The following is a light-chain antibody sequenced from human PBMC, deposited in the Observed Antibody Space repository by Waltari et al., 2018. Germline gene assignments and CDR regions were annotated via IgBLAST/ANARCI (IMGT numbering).Light chain of an antibody. CDR2: FGS. V-gene: IGKV2-28*01. CDR1: QSLLDTHGYNL. J-gene: IGKJ1*01. Sequence: DIVVTQSPLSLPVTPGEPASISCRSSQSLLDTHGYNLLDWYLQKPGQSPKLLIYFGSNRASGVPDRFSGSGSGRDFTLKISRVEAEDVGVYYCMQALQTPWTFGQGTKVEIK. CDR3: MQALQTPWT.